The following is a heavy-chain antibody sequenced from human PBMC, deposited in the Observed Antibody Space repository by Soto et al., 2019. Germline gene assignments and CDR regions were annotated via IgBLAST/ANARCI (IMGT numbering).Heavy chain of an antibody. CDR1: GGSMNRYY. V-gene: IGHV4-59*01. J-gene: IGHJ5*02. Sequence: QVQLQESGPGLVKPSETLSLTCVVSGGSMNRYYWSWIRQPPGKGLEWLGYVSSSGTSKYNVSLESRITMSLDPSRNHFSLSLNSVTAADTAVYFCARYSPPKKSYDSNPGWFDPWGQGTLVAVSS. CDR3: ARYSPPKKSYDSNPGWFDP. CDR2: VSSSGTS. D-gene: IGHD2-15*01.